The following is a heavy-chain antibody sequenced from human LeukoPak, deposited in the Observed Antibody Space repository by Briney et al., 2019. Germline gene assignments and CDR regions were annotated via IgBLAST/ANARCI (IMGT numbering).Heavy chain of an antibody. CDR2: IYYSGST. D-gene: IGHD3-10*01. J-gene: IGHJ4*02. V-gene: IGHV4-59*01. CDR3: ARGGGITMVRGVDY. Sequence: SSETLSLTCTVSGGSISSYYWSWIRQPPGKGLEWIGYIYYSGSTNYNPSLKSRVTISVDTSKNQFSLKLSPVTAADTAVYYCARGGGITMVRGVDYWGQGTLVTVSS. CDR1: GGSISSYY.